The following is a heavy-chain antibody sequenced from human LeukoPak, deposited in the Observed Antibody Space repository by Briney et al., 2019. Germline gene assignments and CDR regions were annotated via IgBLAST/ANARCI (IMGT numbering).Heavy chain of an antibody. CDR3: ARVPEAVAETYYFDY. V-gene: IGHV4-38-2*02. Sequence: PSETLSLTCTVSGYSISTLANWGWIRQSPGKGLEWVASIYHGGSTYYNPSLRGRVTISMDTSKNQISLKLTSVTAADTAVYYCARVPEAVAETYYFDYWGQGTLVTVSS. CDR1: GYSISTLAN. CDR2: IYHGGST. D-gene: IGHD6-19*01. J-gene: IGHJ4*02.